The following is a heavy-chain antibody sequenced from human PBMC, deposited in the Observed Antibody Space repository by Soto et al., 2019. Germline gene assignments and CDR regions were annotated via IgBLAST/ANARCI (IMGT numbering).Heavy chain of an antibody. CDR3: ARDPTDSRTSGY. V-gene: IGHV3-66*01. CDR2: IYSDGRT. Sequence: EVQLVESGGGLVQPGGSLRLSCAASGFTVSNNYLSWVRQAPGKGLEWVSVIYSDGRTYYADSVKGRFTISRDNSKNTLYLQMISLRLEDTAVYYCARDPTDSRTSGYWGQGTLVTVSS. D-gene: IGHD3-22*01. J-gene: IGHJ4*02. CDR1: GFTVSNNY.